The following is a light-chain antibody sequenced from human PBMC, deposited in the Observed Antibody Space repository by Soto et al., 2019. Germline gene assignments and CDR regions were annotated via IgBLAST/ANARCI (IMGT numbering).Light chain of an antibody. Sequence: DIQMTQSPSSLSASVGDRVTITCRASQSIGSYVNWYQQKPGNAPKLLIYVASTLQSGVPSRFSGSGSGTDFTLTISSLQPEDFATYYCQQSYITPLTFGGGTKV. CDR2: VAS. J-gene: IGKJ4*01. CDR3: QQSYITPLT. V-gene: IGKV1-39*01. CDR1: QSIGSY.